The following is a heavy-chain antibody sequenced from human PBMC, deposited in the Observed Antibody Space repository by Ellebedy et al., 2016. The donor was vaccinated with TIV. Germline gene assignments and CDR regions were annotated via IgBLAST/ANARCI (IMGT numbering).Heavy chain of an antibody. V-gene: IGHV4-59*01. J-gene: IGHJ6*02. CDR3: ASDRMYYYDSSGSYQYYGMDV. CDR1: GGSTSRNY. Sequence: SETLSLTXTVSGGSTSRNYWSWIRQTPGKGLEWIGYILDYGRTDYNPSLKSRVTLSIDTPKKQFSLKLTPVTAAEPAVYHCASDRMYYYDSSGSYQYYGMDVWGQGTTVTVSS. CDR2: ILDYGRT. D-gene: IGHD3-22*01.